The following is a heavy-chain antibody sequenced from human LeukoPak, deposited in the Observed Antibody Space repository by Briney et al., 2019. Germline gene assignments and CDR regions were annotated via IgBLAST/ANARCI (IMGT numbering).Heavy chain of an antibody. CDR3: ARNNLDAYSYYMDD. CDR1: GGTFSSCA. CDR2: IIPIFGTA. V-gene: IGHV1-69*05. Sequence: GASVKVSCKASGGTFSSCAISWVRQAPGQGLEWMGGIIPIFGTANYAQKFQGRVTITTDESTSTAYMELSSLRSEDTAVYYCARNNLDAYSYYMDDWGKGTTVTVSS. D-gene: IGHD3/OR15-3a*01. J-gene: IGHJ6*03.